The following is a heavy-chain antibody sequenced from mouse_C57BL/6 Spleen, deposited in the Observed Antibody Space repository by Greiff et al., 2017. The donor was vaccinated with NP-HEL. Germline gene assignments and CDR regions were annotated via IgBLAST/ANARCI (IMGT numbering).Heavy chain of an antibody. Sequence: VQLQQSGAELVKPGASVKLSCTASGFNIKDYYMHWVTQRTEQGLEWIGRIDPEDGETKYAPKFPGKATITADTSSHTAYLQLSSLTSEDTAVYYCVPDSSGYNVFAYWGQGTLVTVSA. CDR2: IDPEDGET. D-gene: IGHD3-2*02. CDR3: VPDSSGYNVFAY. CDR1: GFNIKDYY. V-gene: IGHV14-2*01. J-gene: IGHJ3*01.